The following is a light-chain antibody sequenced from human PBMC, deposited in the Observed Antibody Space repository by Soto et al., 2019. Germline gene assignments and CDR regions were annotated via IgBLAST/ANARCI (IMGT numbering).Light chain of an antibody. Sequence: QSALTQPPSASGSPGQSVTISCTGTSSDFGAYKSVSWYQQHPGKAPKLIIFDVSKRPSGVPDRFSGSKSGSTASLTVSGLQAEDEADYYCSSSADSNTLYVFGTGTKLTVL. V-gene: IGLV2-8*01. CDR1: SSDFGAYKS. CDR2: DVS. J-gene: IGLJ1*01. CDR3: SSSADSNTLYV.